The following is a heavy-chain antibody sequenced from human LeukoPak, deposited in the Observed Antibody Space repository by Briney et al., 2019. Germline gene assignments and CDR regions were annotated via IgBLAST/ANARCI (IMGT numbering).Heavy chain of an antibody. Sequence: PGGSLRLSCAASGFTLSDHYMDWVRQAPGKGLEWVGRTRNKANSYTTEYAASVKGRFTISRDDSKNSLYLQMNSLKTEDTAVYYCAREGSAAFDIWGQGTMVTVSS. J-gene: IGHJ3*02. V-gene: IGHV3-72*01. CDR2: TRNKANSYTT. CDR3: AREGSAAFDI. CDR1: GFTLSDHY.